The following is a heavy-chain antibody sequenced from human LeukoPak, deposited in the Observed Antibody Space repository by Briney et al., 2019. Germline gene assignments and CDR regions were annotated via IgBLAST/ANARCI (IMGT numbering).Heavy chain of an antibody. Sequence: SETLSLTCTVSGGSISSYYWSWIRQPPGKGLEWIGYIYYSGSTNYNPSLKSRVTISVDTSKNQFSLKLSSVTAADTAVYYCARGTEVYNYYMDVWGKGTTVTVPS. CDR1: GGSISSYY. D-gene: IGHD4-23*01. V-gene: IGHV4-59*01. CDR2: IYYSGST. J-gene: IGHJ6*03. CDR3: ARGTEVYNYYMDV.